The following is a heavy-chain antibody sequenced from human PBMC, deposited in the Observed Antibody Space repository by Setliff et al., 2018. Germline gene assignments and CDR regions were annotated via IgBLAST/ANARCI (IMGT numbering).Heavy chain of an antibody. CDR2: ISPDGSEK. D-gene: IGHD3-10*01. CDR3: AKDRPQGVNGRSLDY. V-gene: IGHV3-7*01. J-gene: IGHJ4*02. Sequence: GGSLRLSCAASGFTFGSYWMNWVRQAPGKGLEWVANISPDGSEKYYVDSVKGRFTISRDNAKNSLSLQMNSLRVEDTAVYYCAKDRPQGVNGRSLDYWGRGALVTVSS. CDR1: GFTFGSYW.